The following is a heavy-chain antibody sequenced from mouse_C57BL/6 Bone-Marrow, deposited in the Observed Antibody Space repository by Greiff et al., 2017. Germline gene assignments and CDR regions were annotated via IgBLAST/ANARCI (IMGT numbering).Heavy chain of an antibody. D-gene: IGHD2-10*02. CDR3: ARSVYGNYGAMDD. J-gene: IGHJ4*01. CDR2: IYPRSGNT. V-gene: IGHV1-81*01. CDR1: GYTFTSYG. Sequence: QVQLQQSGAELARPGASVKLSCKASGYTFTSYGISWVKQRTGQGLEWIGEIYPRSGNTYYNEKFKGKATLTADKSSSTAYLELRSLTSEDSAVYFCARSVYGNYGAMDDWGQGTSVTVSS.